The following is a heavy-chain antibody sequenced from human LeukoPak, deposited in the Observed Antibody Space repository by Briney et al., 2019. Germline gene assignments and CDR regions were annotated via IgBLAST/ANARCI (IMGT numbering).Heavy chain of an antibody. Sequence: SQTLSLTCTVSGGSISSGDYYWSWIRQPPGKGLEWSAYMYYSGSTYYSPSLKSRVTMSADTSKNQLSLKLSSVTAADTAVYYCARPYYYDSRIDPWGQGILVTVSS. CDR2: MYYSGST. CDR1: GGSISSGDYY. V-gene: IGHV4-30-4*01. CDR3: ARPYYYDSRIDP. J-gene: IGHJ5*02. D-gene: IGHD3-22*01.